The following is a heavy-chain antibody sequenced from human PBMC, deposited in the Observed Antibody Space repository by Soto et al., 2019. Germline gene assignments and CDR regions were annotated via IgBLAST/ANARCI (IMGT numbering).Heavy chain of an antibody. CDR2: INPSDDAT. CDR1: GYTFTRYY. V-gene: IGHV1-46*01. CDR3: ARYLTREGDYYDRSGYYLDY. J-gene: IGHJ4*02. Sequence: ASVKVSCKASGYTFTRYYMHWVRQAPGQGLEWMGIINPSDDATSYAEKFQGRLTMTKDTSTSTVYMEMSSLRSEDTAVYYCARYLTREGDYYDRSGYYLDYWSQGTLVTVSS. D-gene: IGHD3-22*01.